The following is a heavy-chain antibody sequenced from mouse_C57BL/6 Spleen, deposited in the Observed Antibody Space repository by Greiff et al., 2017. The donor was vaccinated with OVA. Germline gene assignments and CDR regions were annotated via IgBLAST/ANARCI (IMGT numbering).Heavy chain of an antibody. CDR2: ISSGSSTI. J-gene: IGHJ2*01. Sequence: EVMLVESGGGLVKPGGSLKLSCAASGFTFSDYGMHWVRQAPEKGLEWVAYISSGSSTIYYADTVKGRFTISRDNAKNTLFLQMTSLRSEDTAMYYCATGSRWYFDYWGQGTTLTVSS. V-gene: IGHV5-17*01. CDR3: ATGSRWYFDY. D-gene: IGHD1-1*01. CDR1: GFTFSDYG.